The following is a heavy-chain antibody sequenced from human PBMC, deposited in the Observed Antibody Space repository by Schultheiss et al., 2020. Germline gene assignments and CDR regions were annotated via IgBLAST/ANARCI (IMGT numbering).Heavy chain of an antibody. CDR2: IWYDGSNK. D-gene: IGHD4-17*01. Sequence: GGSLRLSCAASGFTFSSYAMHWVRQAPGKGLEWVAVIWYDGSNKYYADSVKGRFTISRDNSKNTLYLQMNSLRAEDTAVYYCAKVGEGYGDYERPLDYWGQGTLVTVSS. J-gene: IGHJ4*02. CDR3: AKVGEGYGDYERPLDY. CDR1: GFTFSSYA. V-gene: IGHV3-33*06.